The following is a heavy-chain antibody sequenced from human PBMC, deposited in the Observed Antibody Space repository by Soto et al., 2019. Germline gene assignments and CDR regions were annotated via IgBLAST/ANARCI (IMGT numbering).Heavy chain of an antibody. Sequence: QVQLVQSGAEVKKPGSSVKVSCKASGGTFSSYTISWVRQAPGQGLEWRGRIITILGIANYAQKFRGRVTVTADESASSASMELRSLSSEDTAVHCCASRYSSSSGDPLHPHICCMDVWGQGTTVTVSS. CDR1: GGTFSSYT. CDR3: ASRYSSSSGDPLHPHICCMDV. CDR2: IITILGIA. J-gene: IGHJ6*02. V-gene: IGHV1-69*02. D-gene: IGHD6-6*01.